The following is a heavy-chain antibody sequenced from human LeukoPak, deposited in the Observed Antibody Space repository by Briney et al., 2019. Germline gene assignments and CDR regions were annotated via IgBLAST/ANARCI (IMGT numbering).Heavy chain of an antibody. CDR2: IWYDGSNK. D-gene: IGHD2-15*01. CDR3: ARVGGYCSGGSCYPYYYYGMDV. Sequence: GGSLRLSCVASGFTFSSYGMHWVRQAPGKGLEWVAVIWYDGSNKCYADSVKGRFTISRDNSKNTLYLQMNSLRAEDTAVYYCARVGGYCSGGSCYPYYYYGMDVWGQGTTVTVSS. CDR1: GFTFSSYG. V-gene: IGHV3-33*08. J-gene: IGHJ6*02.